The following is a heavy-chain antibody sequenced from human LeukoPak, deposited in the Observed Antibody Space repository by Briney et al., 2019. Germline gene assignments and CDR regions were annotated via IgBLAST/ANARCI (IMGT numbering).Heavy chain of an antibody. J-gene: IGHJ5*02. D-gene: IGHD6-6*01. V-gene: IGHV4-59*12. Sequence: SETLSLTCTVSGGSISSYYWSWIRQPPGKGLEWIGYIYYSGNTNYNPSLKSRVTISVDTSKNQFSLKLSSVTAADTAVYYCARRFLRSSSRFNWFDPWGQGTLVTVSS. CDR3: ARRFLRSSSRFNWFDP. CDR1: GGSISSYY. CDR2: IYYSGNT.